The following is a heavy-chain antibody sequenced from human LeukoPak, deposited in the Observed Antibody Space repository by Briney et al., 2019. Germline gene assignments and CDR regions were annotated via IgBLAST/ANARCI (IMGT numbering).Heavy chain of an antibody. Sequence: KPGGSLRLSCAASGFTFSSYSMNWVRQAPGKGLEWVSSISSGSSYIYYADSVKGRFTISRDNAKNSLYLQMNSLRAEDTAVYYCARDLIVPAATGYYYYGMDVWGQGTTVTVSS. D-gene: IGHD2-2*01. V-gene: IGHV3-21*01. CDR1: GFTFSSYS. CDR3: ARDLIVPAATGYYYYGMDV. J-gene: IGHJ6*02. CDR2: ISSGSSYI.